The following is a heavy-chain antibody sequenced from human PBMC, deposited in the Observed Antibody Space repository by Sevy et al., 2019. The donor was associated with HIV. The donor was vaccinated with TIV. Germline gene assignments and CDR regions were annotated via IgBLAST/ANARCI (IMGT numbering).Heavy chain of an antibody. D-gene: IGHD2-2*01. Sequence: GESLKISCKGSGYSFTSYWIGWVRQMPGKGLEWMGIIYPGDSNTRYSPSFQDQVTISADKSISAAHLQWSSLKASDTAMYYCSRRPYCRGNSCDSDWFDPWGQGTLVTVSS. V-gene: IGHV5-51*01. CDR1: GYSFTSYW. CDR3: SRRPYCRGNSCDSDWFDP. J-gene: IGHJ5*02. CDR2: IYPGDSNT.